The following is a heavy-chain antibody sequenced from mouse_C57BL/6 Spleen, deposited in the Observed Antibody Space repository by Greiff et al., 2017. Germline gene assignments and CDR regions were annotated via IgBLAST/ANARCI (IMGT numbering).Heavy chain of an antibody. D-gene: IGHD3-1*01. CDR2: ITHSGET. V-gene: IGHV12-3*01. CDR1: GFPFTSGYY. CDR3: AGNPTGAGDMDD. Sequence: QVHVKQSGAGLAKPSQSLFLTCSTTGFPFTSGYYWIWIRQSPGKPLECMGYITHSGETFYNPTLQSPITITRETSKNQFYLQLSSVTSEDTAMYYCAGNPTGAGDMDDWGQGTTVTVSS. J-gene: IGHJ4*01.